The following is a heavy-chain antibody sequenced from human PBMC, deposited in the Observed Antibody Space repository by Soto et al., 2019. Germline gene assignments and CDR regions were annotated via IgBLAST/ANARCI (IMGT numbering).Heavy chain of an antibody. CDR1: GGTFSSYT. D-gene: IGHD4-17*01. J-gene: IGHJ6*02. CDR2: IIPILGIA. CDR3: ASHAPDYGDSESLYCYFGKDV. Sequence: GASVKVSCKASGGTFSSYTISWVRQAPGQGLEWMGRIIPILGIANYAQKFQGRVTITADKSTSTAYMELSSLRSEDTAVYYCASHAPDYGDSESLYCYFGKDVWGQGTTVTVSS. V-gene: IGHV1-69*02.